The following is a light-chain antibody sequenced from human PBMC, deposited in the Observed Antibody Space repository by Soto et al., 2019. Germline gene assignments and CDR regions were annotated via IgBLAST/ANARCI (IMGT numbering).Light chain of an antibody. CDR1: SSDVGGNKY. J-gene: IGLJ1*01. Sequence: QSVLTKPASVSGSPGQSITTSCTGTSSDVGGNKYVSWYQQYPGKVPKLLINKVTNRPSGVSYRFSGSKSGNTASLTISALLAEDKADYFCASSTSDSLYVFGTGTKATV. CDR3: ASSTSDSLYV. CDR2: KVT. V-gene: IGLV2-14*01.